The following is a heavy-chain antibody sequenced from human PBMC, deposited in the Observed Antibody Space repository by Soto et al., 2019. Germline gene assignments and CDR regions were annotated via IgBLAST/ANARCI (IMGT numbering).Heavy chain of an antibody. V-gene: IGHV3-23*01. D-gene: IGHD5-18*01. CDR3: AKGEQGRVWLPPSQNDAFDI. CDR2: ISGSGGST. J-gene: IGHJ3*02. CDR1: GFTFSSYA. Sequence: EVQLLESGGGLVQPGGSLRLSCAASGFTFSSYAMSWVRQAPGKGLEWVSAISGSGGSTYYADSVKGRFTISRDNSKNKLYMQMNSLRAEDRAVYYCAKGEQGRVWLPPSQNDAFDIWGLGTMVTVSS.